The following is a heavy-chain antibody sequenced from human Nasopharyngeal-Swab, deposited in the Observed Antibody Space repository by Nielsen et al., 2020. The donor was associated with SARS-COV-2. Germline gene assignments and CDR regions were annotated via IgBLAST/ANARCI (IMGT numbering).Heavy chain of an antibody. J-gene: IGHJ6*03. D-gene: IGHD1-26*01. CDR3: ARIAGRGSIYYYYMDV. V-gene: IGHV3-21*01. CDR2: ISGSGTYV. CDR1: GFSFTSYS. Sequence: GESLKISCAGSGFSFTSYSMIWVRQVPGEGLEWVSSISGSGTYVYYADSVKGRFTIPKDSAKNSLYLQMNSLRAEDTAVYFCARIAGRGSIYYYYMDVWGTGTTVTVSS.